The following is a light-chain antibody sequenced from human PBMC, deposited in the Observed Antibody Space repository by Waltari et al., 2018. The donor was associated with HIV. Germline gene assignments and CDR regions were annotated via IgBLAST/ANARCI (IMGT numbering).Light chain of an antibody. Sequence: QSVLTQPPSVSGAPGQRVTVSCSGSSSSIGSGYVCWYQQLPGAAPKLVIYRNDQRPPGVPDRFSGSKSGTSASLAISGLRSEDEAVYYCGAWNGSPSGPVFGGGTKLTVL. CDR3: GAWNGSPSGPV. V-gene: IGLV1-47*01. J-gene: IGLJ3*02. CDR1: SSSIGSGY. CDR2: RND.